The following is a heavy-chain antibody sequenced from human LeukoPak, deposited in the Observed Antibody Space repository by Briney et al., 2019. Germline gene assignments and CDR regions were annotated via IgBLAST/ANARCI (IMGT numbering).Heavy chain of an antibody. CDR2: IIPIFGTA. V-gene: IGHV1-69*13. CDR3: ARARRRGDSYGRNDAFDI. J-gene: IGHJ3*02. D-gene: IGHD5-18*01. Sequence: GASVKVSCKASGGTFSSYAISWVRQAPGQGLEWMGGIIPIFGTANYAQKFQGRVTITADESTSTAYMELSSLRSEDTAVYYCARARRRGDSYGRNDAFDIWGQGTMVTVSS. CDR1: GGTFSSYA.